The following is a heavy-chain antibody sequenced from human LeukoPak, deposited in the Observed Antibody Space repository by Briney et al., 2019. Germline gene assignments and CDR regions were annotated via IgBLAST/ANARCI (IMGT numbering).Heavy chain of an antibody. CDR2: ISSSSSTI. Sequence: PGGSLRLSCAASGFTISNNYMTWVRQAPGKGLEWVSYISSSSSTIYYADSVEGRFTISRDNAKNSLYLQMNSLRDEDTAVYYCARDGLRGYSGYEYYFDYWGQGTLVTVSS. CDR3: ARDGLRGYSGYEYYFDY. CDR1: GFTISNNY. V-gene: IGHV3-48*02. J-gene: IGHJ4*02. D-gene: IGHD5-12*01.